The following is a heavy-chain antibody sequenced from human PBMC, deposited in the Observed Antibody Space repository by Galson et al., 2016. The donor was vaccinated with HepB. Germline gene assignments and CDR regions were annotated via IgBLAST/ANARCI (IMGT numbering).Heavy chain of an antibody. V-gene: IGHV1-18*04. CDR3: ARGVGGVGDYSEGYYYHYYMDG. CDR2: ISTFNGKT. CDR1: GYMFISYG. Sequence: SVKVSCKASGYMFISYGISWVRQAPGQGLEWMGWISTFNGKTDFARKFQGRVTMTTDTSTNTALMDLRSLRSDDTAVYYCARGVGGVGDYSEGYYYHYYMDGWGTGTTVSVTS. J-gene: IGHJ6*03. D-gene: IGHD3-16*01.